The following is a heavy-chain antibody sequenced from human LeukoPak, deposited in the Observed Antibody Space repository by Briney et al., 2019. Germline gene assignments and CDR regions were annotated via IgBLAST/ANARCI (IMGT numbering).Heavy chain of an antibody. CDR1: GGTFSSYA. J-gene: IGHJ4*02. CDR2: IIPIFGTA. CDR3: ARGSLPRYYFDY. V-gene: IGHV1-69*01. Sequence: SVKVSCKASGGTFSSYAISWVRQAPGQGLEWMGGIIPIFGTANYAQKFQGRVTITADESTSTAYMELSSLRSEDTAVYYCARGSLPRYYFDYWGQGTLVTVSS.